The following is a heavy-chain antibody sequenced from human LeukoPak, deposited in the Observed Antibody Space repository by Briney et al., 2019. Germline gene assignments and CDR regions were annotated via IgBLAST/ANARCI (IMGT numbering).Heavy chain of an antibody. J-gene: IGHJ4*02. CDR3: AKEGGYSGYFDY. D-gene: IGHD5-12*01. Sequence: GGSLRLSCAASGFTFSSYGMHWVRQAPGKGLEWVAVISYDGSNKYYADSVKGRFTISRDNSKNTLYLQMNSLRAGDTAVYYCAKEGGYSGYFDYWGQGTLVTVSS. V-gene: IGHV3-30*18. CDR2: ISYDGSNK. CDR1: GFTFSSYG.